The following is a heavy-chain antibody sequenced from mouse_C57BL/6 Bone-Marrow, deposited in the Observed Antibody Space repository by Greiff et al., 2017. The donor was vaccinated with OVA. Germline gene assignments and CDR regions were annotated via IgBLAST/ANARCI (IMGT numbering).Heavy chain of an antibody. V-gene: IGHV1-55*01. D-gene: IGHD2-5*01. J-gene: IGHJ4*01. CDR3: ARTAYYSNYKYAMDY. Sequence: QVQLQQPGAELVKPGASVKMSCKASGYTFTSYWITWVKQRPGQGLEWIGDIYPGSGSTNYNEKFKSKATLTVDTSSSTAYMQLSSLTSEYSAVYYCARTAYYSNYKYAMDYWGQGTSVTVSS. CDR2: IYPGSGST. CDR1: GYTFTSYW.